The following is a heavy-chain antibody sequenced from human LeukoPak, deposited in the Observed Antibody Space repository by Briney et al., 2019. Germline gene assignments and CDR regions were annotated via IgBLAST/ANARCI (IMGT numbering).Heavy chain of an antibody. CDR1: GFTFSSYA. Sequence: PGGSLRLSCAASGFTFSSYAMHWVRQAPGKGLEWVAVISYDGSNKYYADSVKGRFTISRDNSKNTLYLQMNSLRAEDTAVYYCASPPHYGDYYLDYWGQGTLVTVSS. CDR2: ISYDGSNK. CDR3: ASPPHYGDYYLDY. D-gene: IGHD4-17*01. V-gene: IGHV3-30-3*01. J-gene: IGHJ4*02.